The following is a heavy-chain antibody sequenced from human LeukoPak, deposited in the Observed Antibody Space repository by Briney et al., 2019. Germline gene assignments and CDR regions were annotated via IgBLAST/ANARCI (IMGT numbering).Heavy chain of an antibody. CDR2: ISSSGSTI. V-gene: IGHV3-48*03. D-gene: IGHD3-22*01. CDR1: GFTFSSYE. J-gene: IGHJ4*02. Sequence: GGSLRLSCAASGFTFSSYEMNWVRQAPGKGLEWVSYISSSGSTIYYADSVKGRFTISRDNAKNSLYLQMNSPRAEDTAVYYCARDHYDSSGPNFLYFDYWGQGTLVTVSS. CDR3: ARDHYDSSGPNFLYFDY.